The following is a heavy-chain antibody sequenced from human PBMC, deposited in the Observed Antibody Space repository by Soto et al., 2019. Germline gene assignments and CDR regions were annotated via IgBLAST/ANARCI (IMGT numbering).Heavy chain of an antibody. CDR3: ARVPVPYSSSSRDY. CDR2: INHNSGGT. CDR1: GYTFTGYY. V-gene: IGHV1-2*02. Sequence: ASVKVSCKASGYTFTGYYMHWVRQAPGQGLEWMGWINHNSGGTNYAQKFQGRVTMTRDTSISTAYKELSRLRSDDTAVYYFARVPVPYSSSSRDYWGQGTLVTVSS. D-gene: IGHD6-6*01. J-gene: IGHJ4*02.